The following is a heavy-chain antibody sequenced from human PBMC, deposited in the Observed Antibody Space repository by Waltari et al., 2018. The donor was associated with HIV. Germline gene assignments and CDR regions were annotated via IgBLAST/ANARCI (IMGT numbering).Heavy chain of an antibody. J-gene: IGHJ4*02. V-gene: IGHV3-43*01. CDR3: TKDRGADSGFDS. D-gene: IGHD6-25*01. CDR2: IKWDGGRT. Sequence: EVQLVESGGGVVQIGGSLRLSCAASRFTFDDYTMHWVRPAPGKGLEWVSLIKWDGGRTHYADSVKGRFTISRDNSKNSLHLQMNSLRAEDTGMYYCTKDRGADSGFDSWGQGTLVTVSP. CDR1: RFTFDDYT.